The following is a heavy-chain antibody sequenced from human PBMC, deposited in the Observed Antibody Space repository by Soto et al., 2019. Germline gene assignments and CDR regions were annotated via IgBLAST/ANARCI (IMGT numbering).Heavy chain of an antibody. CDR2: ISYDGSNK. CDR1: GFTFSNHA. CDR3: ARGGMVVADGMDV. D-gene: IGHD2-15*01. V-gene: IGHV3-30-3*01. Sequence: GGSLRLSCAASGFTFSNHAIHWVRRAPGKGLEWVAVISYDGSNKYYADSVKGRFTISRDNSKNTLYLQMNSLRAEDTAVYYCARGGMVVADGMDVWGQGTTVTVSS. J-gene: IGHJ6*02.